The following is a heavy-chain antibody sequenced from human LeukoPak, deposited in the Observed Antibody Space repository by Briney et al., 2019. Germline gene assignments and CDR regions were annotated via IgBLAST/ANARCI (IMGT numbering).Heavy chain of an antibody. CDR3: ASGRQLVY. CDR1: GFTFSKYW. J-gene: IGHJ4*02. Sequence: GGSLSLSCAASGFTFSKYWMSGVRHAPGRGLEWVSNIKEDGSEKYYMDSVKGGFTISRDNARNALYLKMNSLRAEDTAVYYCASGRQLVYWGQGTLVTVSS. D-gene: IGHD6-13*01. CDR2: IKEDGSEK. V-gene: IGHV3-7*01.